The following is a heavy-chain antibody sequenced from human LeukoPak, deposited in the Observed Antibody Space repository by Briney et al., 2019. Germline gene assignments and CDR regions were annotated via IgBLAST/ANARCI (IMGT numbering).Heavy chain of an antibody. D-gene: IGHD5-18*01. CDR3: AKGRDPIQLWSSYYFDY. J-gene: IGHJ4*02. CDR1: GFTFSSYA. V-gene: IGHV3-23*01. Sequence: TGGSLRLSCAASGFTFSSYAMSWVRQAPGKGLEWVSAISGSGGSTYYADSVKGRFTISRDNSKNTLYLQMNSLRAEDTAVYYCAKGRDPIQLWSSYYFDYWGQGTLVTVSS. CDR2: ISGSGGST.